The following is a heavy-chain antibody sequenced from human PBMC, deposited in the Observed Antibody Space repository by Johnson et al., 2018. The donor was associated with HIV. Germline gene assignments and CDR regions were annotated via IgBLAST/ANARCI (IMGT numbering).Heavy chain of an antibody. D-gene: IGHD2-15*01. V-gene: IGHV3-11*04. Sequence: QVQLVESGGGLVQPGGSLRLSCAASGFTFSDYYMSWIRQAPGKGLEWVSYISSSGSTIYYADSVKGRFTISRDNSKNTLYLQMNSLRPEDTAVYYCARDRYCSGGSCHDAFDIWGQGTMVTVSS. CDR2: ISSSGSTI. CDR3: ARDRYCSGGSCHDAFDI. J-gene: IGHJ3*02. CDR1: GFTFSDYY.